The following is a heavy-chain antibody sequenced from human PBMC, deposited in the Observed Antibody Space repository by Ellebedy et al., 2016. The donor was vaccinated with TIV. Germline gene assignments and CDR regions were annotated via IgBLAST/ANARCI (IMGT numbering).Heavy chain of an antibody. Sequence: GGSLRLSCAASGFTFSNYWMNWVRQAPGKGLEWVANIKQDGSEKYYVDSVKGRFSISRDNAKNSLYLQMNSLGDEDTAVYYCARDQWLGRAYYFDYWGQGTLVTVSS. CDR2: IKQDGSEK. CDR1: GFTFSNYW. CDR3: ARDQWLGRAYYFDY. D-gene: IGHD6-19*01. J-gene: IGHJ4*02. V-gene: IGHV3-7*01.